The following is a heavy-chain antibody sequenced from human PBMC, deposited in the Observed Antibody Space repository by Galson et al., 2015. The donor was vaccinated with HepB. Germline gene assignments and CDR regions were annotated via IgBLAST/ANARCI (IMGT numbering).Heavy chain of an antibody. Sequence: TLSLTWTVSGGSISSGGFYWSWIRQNPGKGLQWIGNIYYSGTTYYNPSLKSRVTISVDTSKNQFSLKLNSVTAAHTAVYYCARGTTYRAATLFWCDRWGQRTLVSVAS. D-gene: IGHD2-15*01. J-gene: IGHJ5*02. CDR3: ARGTTYRAATLFWCDR. CDR2: IYYSGTT. V-gene: IGHV4-31*02. CDR1: GGSISSGGFY.